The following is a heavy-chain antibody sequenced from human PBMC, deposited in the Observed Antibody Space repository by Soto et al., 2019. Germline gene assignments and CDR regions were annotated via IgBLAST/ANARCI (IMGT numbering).Heavy chain of an antibody. V-gene: IGHV3-30*18. CDR3: AKDHSGSYYYFDY. J-gene: IGHJ4*02. D-gene: IGHD1-26*01. CDR2: ISDDGSNK. CDR1: GFTFSSYG. Sequence: QVQLVESGGGVVQPGRSLRLSCAASGFTFSSYGMHWVRQAPGKGLEWVAVISDDGSNKYYADSVKGRFTISRDNSKNTLYLQMNSLRDEDTAVYYCAKDHSGSYYYFDYWGQGTLVTGSS.